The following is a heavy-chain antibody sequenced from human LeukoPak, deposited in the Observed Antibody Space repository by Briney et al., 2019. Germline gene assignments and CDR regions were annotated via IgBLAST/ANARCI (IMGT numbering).Heavy chain of an antibody. J-gene: IGHJ5*02. V-gene: IGHV4-34*01. D-gene: IGHD6-13*01. Sequence: PSETLSLTCAVYGGSFSGYYWSWIRQPPGKGLEWIGEINHSGSTNYNPSLKSRVTISVDTSKNQFSLKLSSVTAADTAVYYCARGAGQQMFDPWGQGTLVTVSS. CDR2: INHSGST. CDR1: GGSFSGYY. CDR3: ARGAGQQMFDP.